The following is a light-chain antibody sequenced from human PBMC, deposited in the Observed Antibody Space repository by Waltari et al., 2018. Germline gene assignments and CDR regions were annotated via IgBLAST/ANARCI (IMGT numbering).Light chain of an antibody. CDR1: KSVTSIS. Sequence: EIVLTRSPGTLSLSPGEKATLPCRPSKSVTSISLSWYQQKLGQAPRLLIYGTSSRATGTPDRFSGSGSGTDFTLTISRLEPEDVAVYYCQQYDGEVVTFGGGTKVEI. CDR3: QQYDGEVVT. V-gene: IGKV3-20*01. J-gene: IGKJ4*01. CDR2: GTS.